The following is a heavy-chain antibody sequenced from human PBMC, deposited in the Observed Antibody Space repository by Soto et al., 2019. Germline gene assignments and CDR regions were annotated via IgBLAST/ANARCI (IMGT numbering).Heavy chain of an antibody. CDR1: GGSISSYY. Sequence: SETLSLTCTVSGGSISSYYGGWFRQPPGKGLEWIGYIYYSGSTTYHPSLKSRVTISVDKSKNQFSLKLSSVTAADTAVYYCARAAMGGSSWPFDYWGQGTLVTVSS. CDR2: IYYSGST. V-gene: IGHV4-59*12. J-gene: IGHJ4*02. D-gene: IGHD6-13*01. CDR3: ARAAMGGSSWPFDY.